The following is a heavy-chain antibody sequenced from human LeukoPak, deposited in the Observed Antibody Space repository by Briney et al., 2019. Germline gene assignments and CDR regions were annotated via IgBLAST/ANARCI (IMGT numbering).Heavy chain of an antibody. Sequence: ASVKVSCKASRYSFTGYYLHWVRQAPRQGLEWMGWINPNSGGTNYAQNFQGRVTMTRDTSISTAYMELSRLRSDDTAVYYCARSGGYCSGGSCYEKYFDYWGQGTLVTVSS. CDR1: RYSFTGYY. CDR2: INPNSGGT. CDR3: ARSGGYCSGGSCYEKYFDY. V-gene: IGHV1-2*02. D-gene: IGHD2-15*01. J-gene: IGHJ4*02.